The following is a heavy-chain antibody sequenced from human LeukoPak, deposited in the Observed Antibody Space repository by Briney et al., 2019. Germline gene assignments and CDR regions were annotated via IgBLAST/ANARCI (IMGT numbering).Heavy chain of an antibody. J-gene: IGHJ6*03. CDR3: AKGYGWEASYYYYYMDV. Sequence: GGSLRLSCAASGLTFSNAWMSWVRQAPGKGLEWVGRIKRKSDGGTTDYAAPVKGRFTISRDDSKNTLYLQMNSLRAEDTAVYYCAKGYGWEASYYYYYMDVWGKGTTVTISS. CDR1: GLTFSNAW. CDR2: IKRKSDGGTT. V-gene: IGHV3-15*01. D-gene: IGHD1-26*01.